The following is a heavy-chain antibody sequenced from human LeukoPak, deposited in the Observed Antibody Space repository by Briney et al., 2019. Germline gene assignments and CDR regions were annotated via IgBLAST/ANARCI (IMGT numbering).Heavy chain of an antibody. CDR3: AKVNWCSASCADA. V-gene: IGHV3-23*01. Sequence: GGSLRLTCAASGFTFSSDDMNWVRQAPGKGLEWVSGISGNGYSTHYADSVKGRFTISRDNSKNTLSLQMNSLRAEDTAVYYCAKVNWCSASCADAWGQGTLVTVSS. J-gene: IGHJ4*02. CDR1: GFTFSSDD. CDR2: ISGNGYST. D-gene: IGHD2-2*01.